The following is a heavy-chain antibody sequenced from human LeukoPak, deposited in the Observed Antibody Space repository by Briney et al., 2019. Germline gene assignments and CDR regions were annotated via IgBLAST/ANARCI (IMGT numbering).Heavy chain of an antibody. J-gene: IGHJ4*02. CDR3: ARLGGSSGYPIDY. Sequence: SETLSPTCTVSGGSISSSSYYWGWIRQPPGEGLEWIGSIYYSGNTYYNPSLKSRVTISVDTSKNQFSLKLSSVTAADTAVYYCARLGGSSGYPIDYWGQGTLVTVSS. CDR1: GGSISSSSYY. D-gene: IGHD3-22*01. V-gene: IGHV4-39*01. CDR2: IYYSGNT.